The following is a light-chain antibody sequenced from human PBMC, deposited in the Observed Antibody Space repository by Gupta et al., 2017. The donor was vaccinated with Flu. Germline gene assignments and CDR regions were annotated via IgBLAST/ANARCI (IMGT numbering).Light chain of an antibody. V-gene: IGLV1-47*01. CDR2: RDD. CDR1: SVNVGKYF. CDR3: ATWVDNLGGL. J-gene: IGLJ2*01. Sequence: QPVLTQPPSASGTPGQRVTISCSGSSVNVGKYFVVWYQHVPGLAPKLLMYRDDRRPPGVSDRFSASKSGTSASLAISELRPEDEANYYCATWVDNLGGLFGGGTKLTVL.